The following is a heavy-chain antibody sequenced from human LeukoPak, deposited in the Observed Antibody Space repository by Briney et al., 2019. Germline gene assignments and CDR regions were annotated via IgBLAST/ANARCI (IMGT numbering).Heavy chain of an antibody. D-gene: IGHD3-10*01. CDR2: IIPIFGTA. J-gene: IGHJ4*02. Sequence: GASVKVSCKASGGTFSSYAISWVRQAPGQGLEWMGGIIPIFGTANYAQKFQGRVTITADKSTSTAYMELSSLRSEDTAVCYCAREIRYYYGSGQGLYYFDYWGQGTLVTVSS. CDR3: AREIRYYYGSGQGLYYFDY. V-gene: IGHV1-69*06. CDR1: GGTFSSYA.